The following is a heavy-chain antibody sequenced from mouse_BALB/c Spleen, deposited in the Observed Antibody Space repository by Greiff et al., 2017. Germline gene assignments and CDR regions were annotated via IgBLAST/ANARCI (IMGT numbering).Heavy chain of an antibody. CDR3: ARPYYYGSSSYYFDY. V-gene: IGHV1S56*01. CDR1: GYTFTSYY. CDR2: IYPGDGST. J-gene: IGHJ2*01. D-gene: IGHD1-1*01. Sequence: VKLVESGPELVKPGASVKMSCKASGYTFTSYYIHWVKQRPGQGLEWIGWIYPGDGSTKYNEKFKGKTTLTADKSSSTAYMLLSSLTSEDSAIYFCARPYYYGSSSYYFDYWGQGTTLTVSS.